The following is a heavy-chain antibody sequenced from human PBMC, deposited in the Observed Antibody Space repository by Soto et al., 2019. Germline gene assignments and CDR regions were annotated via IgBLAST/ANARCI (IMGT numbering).Heavy chain of an antibody. Sequence: PSETLSLTCTVSGGSISSYYWSCIRQPPGKGLEWIGYIYYSGSTNYNPSLKSRVTISVDTSKNQFSLTLSSVTAADTAVYYCEREQQLATRDAFDIWGQGTMVTVSS. J-gene: IGHJ3*02. V-gene: IGHV4-59*01. CDR3: EREQQLATRDAFDI. D-gene: IGHD6-13*01. CDR2: IYYSGST. CDR1: GGSISSYY.